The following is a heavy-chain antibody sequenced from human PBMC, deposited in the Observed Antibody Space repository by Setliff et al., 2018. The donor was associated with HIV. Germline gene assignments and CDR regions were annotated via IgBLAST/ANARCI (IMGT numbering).Heavy chain of an antibody. J-gene: IGHJ3*02. Sequence: PSETLSLTCNVSGASINSPNYFWNWIRQHPGKGPEWIGYVYYSGRTFYNPSLKSRVTISLETSRTQFSLKLSSVTAADTSTYYCARGSVRATYDTRFEAFDIWGQGTVVTVSS. D-gene: IGHD3-10*01. CDR2: VYYSGRT. CDR1: GASINSPNYF. V-gene: IGHV4-31*03. CDR3: ARGSVRATYDTRFEAFDI.